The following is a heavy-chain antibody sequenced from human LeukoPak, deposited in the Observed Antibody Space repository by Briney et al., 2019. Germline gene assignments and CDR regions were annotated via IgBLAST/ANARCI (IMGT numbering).Heavy chain of an antibody. CDR2: IIPIFGTA. V-gene: IGHV1-69*05. D-gene: IGHD6-13*01. J-gene: IGHJ4*02. Sequence: SVKVSCKASGGTFSSYAISWVRQAPGQGLEWMGGIIPIFGTANYAQKFQGRVTITTDESTSTAYMEPSSLRSEDTAVYYCARTAIAAANFDYWGQGTLVTVSS. CDR3: ARTAIAAANFDY. CDR1: GGTFSSYA.